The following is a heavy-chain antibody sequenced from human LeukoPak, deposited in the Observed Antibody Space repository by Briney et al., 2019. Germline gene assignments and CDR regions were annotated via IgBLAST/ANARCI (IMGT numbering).Heavy chain of an antibody. D-gene: IGHD2-15*01. CDR1: GGSISSYY. Sequence: SETLSLTCTVSGGSISSYYWSWIRQPPGKGLEWIGYFYYSGSTNYNPSLKSRVTISVDTSKNQFSLKLSSVTAADTAVYYCAARWGGYCSGGSCYVDYWGQGTLVTVSS. CDR2: FYYSGST. J-gene: IGHJ4*02. V-gene: IGHV4-59*01. CDR3: AARWGGYCSGGSCYVDY.